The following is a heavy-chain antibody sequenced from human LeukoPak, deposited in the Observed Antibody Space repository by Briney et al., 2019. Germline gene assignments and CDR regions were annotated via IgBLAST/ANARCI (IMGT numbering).Heavy chain of an antibody. V-gene: IGHV3-23*01. CDR1: GFTFSSYA. Sequence: GGSLRLSCAASGFTFSSYAMSWVRQAPGKGLEWVSAISGSGGSTYYADSVKGRFTTSRDNSKNTLYLQMNSLRAEDTAVYYCAKSGVGGSYLYYYYYYMDVWGKGTTVTVSS. CDR3: AKSGVGGSYLYYYYYYMDV. CDR2: ISGSGGST. J-gene: IGHJ6*03. D-gene: IGHD1-26*01.